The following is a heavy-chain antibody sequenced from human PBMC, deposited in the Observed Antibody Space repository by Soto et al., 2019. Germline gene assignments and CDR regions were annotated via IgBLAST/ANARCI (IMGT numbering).Heavy chain of an antibody. J-gene: IGHJ6*04. CDR1: GFTFSGSA. CDR3: TSSALIDYYYYYGMDV. Sequence: EVQLVESGGGLVQPGGSLKLSCAASGFTFSGSAMHWVRQASGKGLEWVGRIRSKANSYATAYAASVKGRFTISRDDSKNAAYLLMNSLKTEDTAVYYCTSSALIDYYYYYGMDVWGKGTTVTVSS. CDR2: IRSKANSYAT. V-gene: IGHV3-73*02. D-gene: IGHD3-22*01.